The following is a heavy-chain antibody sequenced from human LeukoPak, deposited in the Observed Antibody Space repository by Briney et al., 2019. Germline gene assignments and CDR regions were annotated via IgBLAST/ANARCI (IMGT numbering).Heavy chain of an antibody. D-gene: IGHD5-24*01. J-gene: IGHJ4*02. Sequence: PEALSLTCIVSGDSLSKYYWSWIRQSAGKGLEWIGRIYTSGSTNDNPSLKSRVTMSIDTPKNQFSLKLSLVTAGDTAVYCCAREYHTIARAFDYWGQGTLVTVSS. CDR3: AREYHTIARAFDY. CDR2: IYTSGST. CDR1: GDSLSKYY. V-gene: IGHV4-4*07.